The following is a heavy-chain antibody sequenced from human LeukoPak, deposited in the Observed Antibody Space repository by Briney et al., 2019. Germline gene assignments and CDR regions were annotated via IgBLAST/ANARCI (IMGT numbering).Heavy chain of an antibody. V-gene: IGHV3-48*03. J-gene: IGHJ4*02. Sequence: PGGSLRLSCIASGLTFSGREMNWVRQAAGKGLEWGSYISSSGSAMYYADSVKGRFTISRDNAKNSLYLQLNSLRAEDTAVYYCARVPLYSSSSFRYFDYWGQGTLVTVSS. CDR1: GLTFSGRE. D-gene: IGHD6-6*01. CDR2: ISSSGSAM. CDR3: ARVPLYSSSSFRYFDY.